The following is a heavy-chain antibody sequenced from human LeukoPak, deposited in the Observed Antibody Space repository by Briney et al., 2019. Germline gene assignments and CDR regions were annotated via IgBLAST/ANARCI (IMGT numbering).Heavy chain of an antibody. Sequence: SETLSLTCTVSGGSISSSSYYWGWIRQPPGKGLEWIGSIYYSGSTYYNPSLKSRVTISVDTSKNQFSLKLSSVTAADTAVYYCAGRWPLDYWGQGTLVTVSS. CDR2: IYYSGST. CDR1: GGSISSSSYY. D-gene: IGHD6-13*01. J-gene: IGHJ4*02. V-gene: IGHV4-39*07. CDR3: AGRWPLDY.